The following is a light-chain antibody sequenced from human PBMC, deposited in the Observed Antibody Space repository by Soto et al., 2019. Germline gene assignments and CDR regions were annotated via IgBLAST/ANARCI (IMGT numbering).Light chain of an antibody. CDR1: QSLLHSNGYNY. Sequence: DIVMTQSPLSLPVTPGEPASISFMSSQSLLHSNGYNYLDWYLQKPGQSPQXXIYLGSNRASGVPDRFSVSGSGTDVTLKISRVEEEDGGVYYCMQALQTTRTFGQGTKVDIK. V-gene: IGKV2-28*01. CDR2: LGS. CDR3: MQALQTTRT. J-gene: IGKJ1*01.